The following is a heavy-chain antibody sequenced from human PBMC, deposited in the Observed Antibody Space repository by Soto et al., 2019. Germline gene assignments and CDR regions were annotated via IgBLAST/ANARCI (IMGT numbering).Heavy chain of an antibody. CDR2: ISSTTNYI. Sequence: GSLRLSCAASWFTFTRYSMNWVRQAPGKGLEWVSSISSTTNYIYYGDSMKGRFTISRDNAKNSLYLEMNSLRAEDTAVYYCARESEDLTSNFDYWGQGTLVTVSS. V-gene: IGHV3-21*06. J-gene: IGHJ4*02. CDR1: WFTFTRYS. CDR3: ARESEDLTSNFDY.